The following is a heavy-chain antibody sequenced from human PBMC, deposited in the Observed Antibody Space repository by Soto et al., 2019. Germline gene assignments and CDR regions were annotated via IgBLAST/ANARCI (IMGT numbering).Heavy chain of an antibody. CDR2: ITGSGGTI. CDR1: GFSFSKYA. Sequence: GGSLRPSCAASGFSFSKYAMIWVRQAPGKGQEWVSGITGSGGTIEYAASVKGRFTISRDNSKNTVYLQMNSLRVDDTAVYYCASTRGYCDSDLDYWGQGTLVTASS. CDR3: ASTRGYCDSDLDY. V-gene: IGHV3-23*01. J-gene: IGHJ4*02. D-gene: IGHD2-2*03.